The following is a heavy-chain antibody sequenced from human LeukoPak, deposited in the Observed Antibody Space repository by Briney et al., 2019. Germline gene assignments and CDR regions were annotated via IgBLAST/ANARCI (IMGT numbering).Heavy chain of an antibody. D-gene: IGHD3-9*01. CDR1: GGSISSYY. J-gene: IGHJ6*02. CDR3: ARLGVLTGYRYYYGMDV. V-gene: IGHV4-59*01. Sequence: SETLSLTCTVSGGSISSYYWSWIRQPPGKGLEWIGYIYYSGSTNYNTSLKSRVTISVDTSKNQFSLKLSSVTAADTAVYYCARLGVLTGYRYYYGMDVWGQGTTVTVSS. CDR2: IYYSGST.